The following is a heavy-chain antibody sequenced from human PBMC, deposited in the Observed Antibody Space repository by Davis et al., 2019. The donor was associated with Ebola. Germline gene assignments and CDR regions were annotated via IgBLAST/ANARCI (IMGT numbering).Heavy chain of an antibody. CDR1: GYMLTTHY. V-gene: IGHV1-46*01. CDR2: INPNGDYT. CDR3: TRSSLFSPCDY. Sequence: ASVKVSCKASGYMLTTHYMHWVRQAPGQGPEWMGMINPNGDYTDYPQKFQGRVTVTSDTSTTTVYMEPTSVTSEDTAMYYCTRSSLFSPCDYWGQGTVVTVSS. J-gene: IGHJ4*02.